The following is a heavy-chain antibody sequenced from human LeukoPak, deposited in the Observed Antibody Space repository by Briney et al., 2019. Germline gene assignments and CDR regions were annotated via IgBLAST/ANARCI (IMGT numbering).Heavy chain of an antibody. J-gene: IGHJ4*02. Sequence: ASVKVSCKASGYTFISYNVHWVRQAPGQGLEWMGTINPSGGSTSYAQKLQGRVTMTRDTSTTTVYMELSSLRSEDTAVYYCARDGTSGGSSWYRPESYFDYWGQGTLVTVSS. V-gene: IGHV1-46*04. CDR3: ARDGTSGGSSWYRPESYFDY. CDR2: INPSGGST. D-gene: IGHD6-13*01. CDR1: GYTFISYN.